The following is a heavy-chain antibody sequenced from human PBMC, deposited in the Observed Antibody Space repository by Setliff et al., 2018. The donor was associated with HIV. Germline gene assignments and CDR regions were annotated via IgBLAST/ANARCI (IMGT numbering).Heavy chain of an antibody. V-gene: IGHV4-39*06. CDR3: ARANFWSGYYGY. Sequence: SETLSLTCTVSGGSISSSNYYWGWIRQPPGKGLEWIGSIYYSGSTYYNPSLKSRVTISVDTSKNQFTLKLSPVTAADTAVYYCARANFWSGYYGYWGQGTLVTVSS. CDR2: IYYSGST. J-gene: IGHJ4*02. CDR1: GGSISSSNYY. D-gene: IGHD3-3*01.